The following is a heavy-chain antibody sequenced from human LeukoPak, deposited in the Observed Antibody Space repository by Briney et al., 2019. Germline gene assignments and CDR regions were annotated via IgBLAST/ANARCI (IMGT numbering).Heavy chain of an antibody. V-gene: IGHV1-18*04. CDR3: ARVRGDFYYYYGMDV. Sequence: ASVKVSCKASGYTFTGYYMHWVRQAPGQGLEWMGWISAYNGNTNYAQKLQGRVTMTTDTSTSTAYMELRSLRSDDTAVYYCARVRGDFYYYYGMDVWGQGTTVTVSS. CDR2: ISAYNGNT. D-gene: IGHD2-21*02. J-gene: IGHJ6*02. CDR1: GYTFTGYY.